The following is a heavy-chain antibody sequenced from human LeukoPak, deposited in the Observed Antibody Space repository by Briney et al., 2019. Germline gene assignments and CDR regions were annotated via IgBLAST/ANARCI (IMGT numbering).Heavy chain of an antibody. Sequence: PGGSLRLSCEASGFTFSSCWMSWVRQAPGKGLEWVANIKEDGSEKYYVDSVKGRFSISRDNAKNSLYLQMNSLRAEDTAVYYCAREYYYGSGSYYKGDFDYWGQGTLVTASS. J-gene: IGHJ4*02. V-gene: IGHV3-7*01. CDR3: AREYYYGSGSYYKGDFDY. D-gene: IGHD3-10*01. CDR1: GFTFSSCW. CDR2: IKEDGSEK.